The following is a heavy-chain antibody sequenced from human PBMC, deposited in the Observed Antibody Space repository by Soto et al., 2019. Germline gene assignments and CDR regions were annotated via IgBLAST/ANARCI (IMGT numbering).Heavy chain of an antibody. Sequence: QMNLVESGGGVVQPGRSLRLSCAASGFVFSDYGMHWVRQAPGKGLEWVALITNDGNNEYYRELVKGRFSISRGRSTNTLDLLMNSLRPEDTGVYYCAKEGPGGGRHFYYAMDVWGQVTTVTVSS. V-gene: IGHV3-30*18. CDR2: ITNDGNNE. D-gene: IGHD1-26*01. CDR1: GFVFSDYG. CDR3: AKEGPGGGRHFYYAMDV. J-gene: IGHJ6*02.